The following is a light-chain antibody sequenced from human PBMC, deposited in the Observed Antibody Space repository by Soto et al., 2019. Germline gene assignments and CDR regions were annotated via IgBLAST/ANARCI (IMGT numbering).Light chain of an antibody. CDR3: MQGTHWPIT. J-gene: IGKJ5*01. V-gene: IGKV2-30*02. Sequence: DVVMTQSPLSRPVILGQPASISCRSNQILVHSDGIAYFSWFQQRPGRSPRRLIYKVSNRDSGVPARFSGSGSGTDFALKISRVEAEDVGVYYCMQGTHWPITFGQGTRLEIK. CDR2: KVS. CDR1: QILVHSDGIAY.